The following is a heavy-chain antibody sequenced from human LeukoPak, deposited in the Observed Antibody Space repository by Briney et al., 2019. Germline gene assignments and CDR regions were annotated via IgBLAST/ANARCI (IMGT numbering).Heavy chain of an antibody. V-gene: IGHV3-53*01. CDR3: ARGEMAFFDY. CDR2: IYSGGTT. CDR1: GFTFSSYW. D-gene: IGHD5-24*01. Sequence: GGSLGLSCAASGFTFSSYWMHWVRRAPGKGLEWVSVIYSGGTTYYADSVKGRFTISRDNSKNTLYLQMNSLRAEDTAVYYCARGEMAFFDYWGQGTLVTVSS. J-gene: IGHJ4*02.